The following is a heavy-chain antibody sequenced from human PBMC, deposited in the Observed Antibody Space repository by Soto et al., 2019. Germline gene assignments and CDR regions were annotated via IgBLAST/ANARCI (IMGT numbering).Heavy chain of an antibody. V-gene: IGHV4-59*08. CDR3: ARTVLGPDILADQFVDYYYYTDV. J-gene: IGHJ6*03. CDR1: GDSMTYCC. Sequence: SDTLSLTCTVSGDSMTYCCWSWIRLLPGKGLEWVGYIYYSGSTSYNPSLRRRVIMSVDTSKRQFSLQLKSVTAADTAIYYCARTVLGPDILADQFVDYYYYTDVWGQGTTVTVSS. CDR2: IYYSGST. D-gene: IGHD3-9*01.